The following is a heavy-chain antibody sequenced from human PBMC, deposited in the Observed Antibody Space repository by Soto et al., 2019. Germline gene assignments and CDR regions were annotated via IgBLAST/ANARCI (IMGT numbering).Heavy chain of an antibody. J-gene: IGHJ4*02. D-gene: IGHD6-6*01. V-gene: IGHV3-30*18. Sequence: QVQLVESGGDVVQPGRSLRLSCAASGFTFSSYGMHWVRQAPGKGLEWVAIISYDGSIKYYGDSVKGRFIISRDNSNNTLDLQMNSLRTEDTAVYSCAKEGMGAARPFDYWGQGTLVTVSS. CDR1: GFTFSSYG. CDR2: ISYDGSIK. CDR3: AKEGMGAARPFDY.